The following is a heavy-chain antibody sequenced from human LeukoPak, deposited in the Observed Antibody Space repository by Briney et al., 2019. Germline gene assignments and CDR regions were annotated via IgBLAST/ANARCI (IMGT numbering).Heavy chain of an antibody. J-gene: IGHJ4*02. V-gene: IGHV3-23*01. CDR2: ISGSGGST. CDR3: AKDPYGSGSYPFPFDY. CDR1: GFTFSSYG. D-gene: IGHD3-10*01. Sequence: PGGSLRLSCAASGFTFSSYGMSWVRQAPGKGLEWVSAISGSGGSTYYADSVKGRFTISRDNSKNTLYLQMNSLRAEDTAVYYCAKDPYGSGSYPFPFDYWGQGTLVTVSS.